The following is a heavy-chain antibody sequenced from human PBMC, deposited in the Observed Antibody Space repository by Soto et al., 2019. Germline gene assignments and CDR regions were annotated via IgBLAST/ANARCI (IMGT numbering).Heavy chain of an antibody. J-gene: IGHJ4*02. CDR3: ARHVAPVVGATVAYYFDY. CDR1: GGSISSSSYY. D-gene: IGHD1-26*01. CDR2: IYYSGST. V-gene: IGHV4-39*01. Sequence: QLQLQESGPGLVKPSETLSLTCTVSGGSISSSSYYWGWIRQPPGKGLEWIGSIYYSGSTYYNPSLKSRVTIAVDTSKNQFSLKLRSVTAADAAVYYCARHVAPVVGATVAYYFDYWGQGTLVTVSS.